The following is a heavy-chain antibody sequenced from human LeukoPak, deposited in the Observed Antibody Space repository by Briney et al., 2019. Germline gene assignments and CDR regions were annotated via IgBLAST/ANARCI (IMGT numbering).Heavy chain of an antibody. CDR1: EFSFSSSN. CDR2: ISGSSSTI. V-gene: IGHV3-48*04. J-gene: IGHJ4*02. D-gene: IGHD3-22*01. Sequence: GGSLRLSCAASEFSFSSSNMNWVRQAPGKGLEWISYISGSSSTIFYADSVKGRFIISRDNAKKSMYLQMNSLRADDTAVYYCARDPAPTYYYDSSGSVFDYWGQGTLVTVSS. CDR3: ARDPAPTYYYDSSGSVFDY.